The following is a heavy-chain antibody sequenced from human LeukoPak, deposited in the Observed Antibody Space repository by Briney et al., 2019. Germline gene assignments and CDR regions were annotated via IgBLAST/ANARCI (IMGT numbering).Heavy chain of an antibody. D-gene: IGHD2-2*01. J-gene: IGHJ4*02. CDR3: ARDYRPAAASTPSDY. CDR2: ISAYNGNT. V-gene: IGHV1-18*01. Sequence: ASVKXSXXXXXXXXXSYGISWVRQAPGQGLEWMGWISAYNGNTNYAQKLQGRVTMTTDTSTSTAYMELRSLRSDDTAVYYCARDYRPAAASTPSDYWGQGTLVTVSS. CDR1: XXXXXSYG.